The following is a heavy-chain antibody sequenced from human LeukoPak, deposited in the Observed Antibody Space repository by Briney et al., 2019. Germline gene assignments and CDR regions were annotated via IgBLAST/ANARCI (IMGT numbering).Heavy chain of an antibody. CDR3: AKGTDYXGSGDYAFDI. CDR2: XSXXXXXX. CDR1: GFTFSSYA. Sequence: PGGSLRLSCAASGFTFSSYAXXXXRQXPGXXXXXXXXXSXXXXXXYYADSVXXXXXXXXDNSKNTLYLQMNSLRAEDTAVYYCAKGTDYXGSGDYAFDIWGQGTMVTVSS. D-gene: IGHD3-10*01. V-gene: IGHV3-23*01. J-gene: IGHJ3*02.